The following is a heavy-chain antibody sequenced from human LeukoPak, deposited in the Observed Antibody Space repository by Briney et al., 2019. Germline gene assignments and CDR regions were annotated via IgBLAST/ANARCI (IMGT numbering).Heavy chain of an antibody. D-gene: IGHD2-2*01. CDR2: IYYSGST. Sequence: SETLSLTCTVSGGSIDSQYWSWIRQPPGKGLEWIGYIYYSGSTDYNPSLKSRVTILVDTSKNQFSPKLRSVTAADTAVYYCARSGERYQLLPFDYWGQGILVTVSS. V-gene: IGHV4-59*11. CDR1: GGSIDSQY. J-gene: IGHJ4*02. CDR3: ARSGERYQLLPFDY.